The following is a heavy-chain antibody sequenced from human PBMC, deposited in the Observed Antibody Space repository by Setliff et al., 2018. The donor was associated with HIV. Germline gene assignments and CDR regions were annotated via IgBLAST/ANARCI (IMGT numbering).Heavy chain of an antibody. D-gene: IGHD3-10*02. CDR3: ARGPGSNNFYVGDY. Sequence: GGSLRLSCAASGFTLSNYWMHWVRQAPGKGPVWVSRINSGGSTTNYADSVKGRFTISRDNAKNTLYLQMNSLRVEDTAVYYCARGPGSNNFYVGDYWGQGALGPSPQ. CDR1: GFTLSNYW. V-gene: IGHV3-74*01. CDR2: INSGGSTT. J-gene: IGHJ4*02.